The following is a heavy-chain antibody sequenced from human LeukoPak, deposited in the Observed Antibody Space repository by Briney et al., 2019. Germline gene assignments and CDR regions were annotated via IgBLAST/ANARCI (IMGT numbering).Heavy chain of an antibody. CDR3: ARWRGTFGEVIVDTGK. J-gene: IGHJ4*02. Sequence: GGSLRLSCAASGFIFSNYAMTWVRQAPGKGLEWVSGISVSADRTYYADSVKGRFTISRDNSKNTLYLQMNSLRVEDTAVYYCARWRGTFGEVIVDTGKWGQGTLVTVSS. D-gene: IGHD3-16*02. V-gene: IGHV3-23*01. CDR1: GFIFSNYA. CDR2: ISVSADRT.